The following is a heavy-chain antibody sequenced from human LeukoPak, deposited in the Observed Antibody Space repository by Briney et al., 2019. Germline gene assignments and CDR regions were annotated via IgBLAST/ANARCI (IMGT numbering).Heavy chain of an antibody. V-gene: IGHV3-48*04. Sequence: PGGSLRLSCAASGFTFSSYSMNWVRQAPGKGLEWVSYISSSSSTIYYADSVKGRFTISRDNAKNSLYLQMNSLRAEDTAVYYCARDPGYCSSTSCHPGGAFDIWGQGTMVTVSS. CDR1: GFTFSSYS. D-gene: IGHD2-2*01. CDR2: ISSSSSTI. J-gene: IGHJ3*02. CDR3: ARDPGYCSSTSCHPGGAFDI.